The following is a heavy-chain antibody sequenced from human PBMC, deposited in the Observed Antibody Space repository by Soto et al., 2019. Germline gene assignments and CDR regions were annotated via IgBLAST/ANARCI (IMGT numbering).Heavy chain of an antibody. Sequence: GGSLRLSCAGSGFTFSDSAMGWVRQAPGKGLEWVSSISASGYSTYYADSVKGRFTISRDTSKNTLYLQTNSLRAEDTAMYYCAKMGRDAYKPIDSCGQGSLVTVSS. J-gene: IGHJ4*02. CDR3: AKMGRDAYKPIDS. CDR1: GFTFSDSA. CDR2: ISASGYST. V-gene: IGHV3-23*01. D-gene: IGHD3-16*01.